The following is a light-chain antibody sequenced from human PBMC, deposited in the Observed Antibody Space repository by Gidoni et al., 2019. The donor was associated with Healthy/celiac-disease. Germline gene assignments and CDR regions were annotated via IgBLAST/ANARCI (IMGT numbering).Light chain of an antibody. J-gene: IGKJ3*01. CDR3: IQYDNLLRAT. Sequence: EIQMTRSPSSLSASVGDRATITCQTSKDISNYLNWYQQKPGKAPKLLIYDASNLEKGVPSRFSGSGSGTDFTFNISRLQPEDIATYYCIQYDNLLRATFGPGTKVDIK. CDR1: KDISNY. CDR2: DAS. V-gene: IGKV1-33*01.